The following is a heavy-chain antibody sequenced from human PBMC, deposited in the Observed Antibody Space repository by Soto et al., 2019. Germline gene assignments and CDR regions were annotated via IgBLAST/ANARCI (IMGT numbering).Heavy chain of an antibody. CDR1: GGSISSSNW. D-gene: IGHD3-9*01. V-gene: IGHV4-4*02. CDR2: IYHSGST. J-gene: IGHJ5*02. Sequence: SETLSLTCAVSGGSISSSNWWSWVRQPPGKGLEWIGEIYHSGSTNYNPSLKSRVTISVDKSKNQFSLKLSSVTAADTAVYYCARVQKFRILTGSYSPGANWFDPWGQGTLVT. CDR3: ARVQKFRILTGSYSPGANWFDP.